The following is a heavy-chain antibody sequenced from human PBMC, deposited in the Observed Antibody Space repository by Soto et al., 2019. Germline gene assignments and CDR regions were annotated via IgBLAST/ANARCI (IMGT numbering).Heavy chain of an antibody. D-gene: IGHD6-13*01. CDR2: INPSSGST. V-gene: IGHV1-46*01. CDR1: GYTFTNYY. J-gene: IGHJ4*02. CDR3: SRGLAAGDY. Sequence: QVQLVQSGAEVKNPGASVKVSCKASGYTFTNYYIHWVRQAPGHGLEWMAIINPSSGSTNYAHNFKRRVTLASDTFTNTVYMELSSLRSEDTANYYCSRGLAAGDYWGQGTLVTVSS.